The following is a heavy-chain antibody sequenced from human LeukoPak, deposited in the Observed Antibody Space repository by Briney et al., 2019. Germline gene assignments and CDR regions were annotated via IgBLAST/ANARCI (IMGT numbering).Heavy chain of an antibody. CDR2: IYYSGST. D-gene: IGHD1-26*01. CDR3: ARVGVLNWFDP. Sequence: SETLSLACTVSGGSISSSPYYWGWIRQAPGKGLEWIGNIYYSGSTFYNPSLKSRVTISVDTSKNQFSLKLSSVTAADTAVYYCARVGVLNWFDPWGQGTPVTVSS. CDR1: GGSISSSPYY. J-gene: IGHJ5*02. V-gene: IGHV4-39*01.